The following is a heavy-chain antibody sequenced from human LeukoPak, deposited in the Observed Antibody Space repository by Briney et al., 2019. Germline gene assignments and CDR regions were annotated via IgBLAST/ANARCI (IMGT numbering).Heavy chain of an antibody. V-gene: IGHV3-21*01. D-gene: IGHD2-2*01. CDR1: GFTFSSYS. CDR3: ARGPGIVVVSAARGAFDI. J-gene: IGHJ3*02. CDR2: ISSSSSYI. Sequence: GGSLRLSCAASGFTFSSYSMNWVRQAPGKGLEWVSSISSSSSYIYYADSVKGRFTISRDNAKNSLYLQMNGLRAEDTAVYYCARGPGIVVVSAARGAFDIWGQGTMVTVSS.